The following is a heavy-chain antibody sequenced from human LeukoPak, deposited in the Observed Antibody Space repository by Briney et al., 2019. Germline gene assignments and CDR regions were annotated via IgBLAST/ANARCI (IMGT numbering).Heavy chain of an antibody. D-gene: IGHD6-6*01. V-gene: IGHV4-59*01. CDR3: AKLTSSSHYYHYYMDV. J-gene: IGHJ6*03. CDR1: GGSISSYY. Sequence: SETLSLTCTVSGGSISSYYWSWIRQPPGKGLEWIGYIYYSGSTNYNPSLKSRVTISVDTSKNQFSLKLSSVTAADTAVYYCAKLTSSSHYYHYYMDVWGKGTTVTVFS. CDR2: IYYSGST.